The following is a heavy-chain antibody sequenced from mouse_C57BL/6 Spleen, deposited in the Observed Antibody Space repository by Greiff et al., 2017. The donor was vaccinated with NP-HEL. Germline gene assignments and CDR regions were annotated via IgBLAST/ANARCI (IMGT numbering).Heavy chain of an antibody. V-gene: IGHV1-74*01. CDR3: AIREIYYDYDGFAY. Sequence: QVQLQQSGAELVKPGASVKVSCKASGYTFTSYWMHWVKQRPGQGLEWIGRIHPSDSDTNYNQKFKGKATLTVDKSSSTAYMQLSSLTSEDSAVYYCAIREIYYDYDGFAYWGQGTLVTVSA. J-gene: IGHJ3*01. CDR1: GYTFTSYW. D-gene: IGHD2-4*01. CDR2: IHPSDSDT.